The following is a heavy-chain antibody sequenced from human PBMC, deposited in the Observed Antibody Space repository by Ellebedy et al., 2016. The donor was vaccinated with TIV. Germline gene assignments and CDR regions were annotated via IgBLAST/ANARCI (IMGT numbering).Heavy chain of an antibody. Sequence: GESLKISCAASGFTFSSYTINWVRQTPGKGLEWVLSISSSGSYLYYADSVKGRFTISRDNAKISLYLQMNSLTAEDTAVYYCASGAYDIWGQGTMVTVSS. CDR2: ISSSGSYL. V-gene: IGHV3-21*01. CDR3: ASGAYDI. J-gene: IGHJ3*02. CDR1: GFTFSSYT.